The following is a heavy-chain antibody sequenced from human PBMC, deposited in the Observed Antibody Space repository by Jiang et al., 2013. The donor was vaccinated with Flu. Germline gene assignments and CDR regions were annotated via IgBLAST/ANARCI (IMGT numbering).Heavy chain of an antibody. CDR3: ARGCTGGVCHTYYYYGMDV. D-gene: IGHD2-8*02. J-gene: IGHJ6*02. V-gene: IGHV1-3*01. CDR2: INAGNGNT. Sequence: WINAGNGNTKYSQKFQGRVTITRDTSASTAYMELSSLRSEDTAVYYCARGCTGGVCHTYYYYGMDVWGQGTTVTVSS.